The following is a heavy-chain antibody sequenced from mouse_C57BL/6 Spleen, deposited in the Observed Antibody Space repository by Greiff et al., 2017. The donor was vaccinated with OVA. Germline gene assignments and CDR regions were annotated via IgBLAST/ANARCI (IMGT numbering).Heavy chain of an antibody. D-gene: IGHD2-2*01. CDR2: ISYDGSN. V-gene: IGHV3-6*01. CDR3: ARGGEYGYDGGYYFDY. J-gene: IGHJ2*01. Sequence: EVQLQESGPGLVKPSQSLSLTCSVTGYSITSGYYWNWIRQFPGNKLEWMGYISYDGSNNYNPSLKNRISITRDTSKNQFFLKLNSVTTEDTATYYCARGGEYGYDGGYYFDYWGQGTTLTVSS. CDR1: GYSITSGYY.